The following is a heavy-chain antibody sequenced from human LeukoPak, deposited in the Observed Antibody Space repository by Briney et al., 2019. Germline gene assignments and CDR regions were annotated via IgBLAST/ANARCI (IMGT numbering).Heavy chain of an antibody. CDR2: MSSSDDGR. D-gene: IGHD2-15*01. CDR3: AKAPVTSCRGAFCYPFDY. V-gene: IGHV3-23*01. J-gene: IGHJ4*02. CDR1: GFSFSSYA. Sequence: GGSLRLSCATSGFSFSSYAMSWVRQAPGKGLEWVSAMSSSDDGRYYAASVRGRFTISRDTSRSTLYLQMNSLGAEDAAVYYCAKAPVTSCRGAFCYPFDYWGQGTLVTVSS.